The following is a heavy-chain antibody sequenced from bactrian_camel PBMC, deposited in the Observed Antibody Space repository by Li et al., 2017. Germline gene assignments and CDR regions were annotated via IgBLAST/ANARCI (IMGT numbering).Heavy chain of an antibody. Sequence: VQLVESGGGLVQPGGSLRLSCVASGFTFSNYPMSWLRQAPGRGLEWVSSVDSGGGSTYYADSVKGRFTISQDNAKNTVYLQMNSLKPEDTAMYYCAAEFDPMGWVRYPPMATDFGYWGQGTQVTVS. V-gene: IGHV3S40*01. CDR1: GFTFSNYP. D-gene: IGHD5*01. J-gene: IGHJ6*01. CDR3: AAEFDPMGWVRYPPMATDFGY. CDR2: VDSGGGST.